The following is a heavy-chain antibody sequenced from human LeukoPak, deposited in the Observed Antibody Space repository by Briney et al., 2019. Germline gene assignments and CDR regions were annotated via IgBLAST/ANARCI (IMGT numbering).Heavy chain of an antibody. CDR3: ARGGGGSRPFDY. D-gene: IGHD2-15*01. Sequence: SETLSLTCTVSGGSISSYYWSWIRQPPGKGLEWIGYIYYSGSTNYNPSLKSRVTISVDTSKNQFSLKLSSVTAADTAVYYCARGGGGSRPFDYWGQGTLVTVSS. J-gene: IGHJ4*02. V-gene: IGHV4-59*01. CDR1: GGSISSYY. CDR2: IYYSGST.